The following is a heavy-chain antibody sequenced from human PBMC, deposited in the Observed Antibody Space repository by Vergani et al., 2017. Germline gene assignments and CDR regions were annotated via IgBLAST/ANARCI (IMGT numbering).Heavy chain of an antibody. CDR1: GGSISSSSYY. D-gene: IGHD6-13*01. J-gene: IGHJ6*02. Sequence: QLQLQESGPGLVKPSETLSLTCTVSGGSISSSSYYWGWIRQPPGKGLEWIGSIYYSGSTYYNPSLKSRVTISVDTSKNQFSLKLSSVTAADTAVYYCATTAAGTYYYYYGMDVWGQGTLVTVSS. CDR2: IYYSGST. CDR3: ATTAAGTYYYYYGMDV. V-gene: IGHV4-39*01.